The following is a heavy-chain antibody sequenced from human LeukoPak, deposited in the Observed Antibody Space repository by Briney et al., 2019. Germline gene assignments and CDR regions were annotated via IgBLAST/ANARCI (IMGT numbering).Heavy chain of an antibody. D-gene: IGHD5-18*01. CDR2: INHSGST. J-gene: IGHJ6*02. CDR3: ARGGYSYGYFYYYYGMDV. CDR1: GGSFSGCY. V-gene: IGHV4-34*01. Sequence: PSETLSLTCAVHGGSFSGCYWSWIRQPPGKGLEWIGEINHSGSTNYNPSLKSRVTISVDTSKNQFSLKLSSVTAAATAVYYCARGGYSYGYFYYYYGMDVWGQGTTVTVSS.